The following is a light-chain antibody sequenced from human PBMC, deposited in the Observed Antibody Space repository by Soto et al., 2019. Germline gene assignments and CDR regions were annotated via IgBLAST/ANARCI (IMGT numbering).Light chain of an antibody. V-gene: IGLV2-14*01. CDR1: ISDVGGYNT. CDR3: SSYTTSIPYV. J-gene: IGLJ1*01. CDR2: DVS. Sequence: QSVLTQPASVSGSPGQSITISCTGTISDVGGYNTVSWYQQHPGKVPKLMIHDVSDRPSWVSDRFSGPKSGNTASLSISGLQAEDEADYYCSSYTTSIPYVFGSGTKVTVL.